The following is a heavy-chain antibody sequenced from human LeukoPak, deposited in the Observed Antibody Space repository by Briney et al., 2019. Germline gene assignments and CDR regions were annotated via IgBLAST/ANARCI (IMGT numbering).Heavy chain of an antibody. J-gene: IGHJ4*02. V-gene: IGHV4-34*01. D-gene: IGHD3-16*01. Sequence: SETLSLTCAVYGGSFSGYSWSWIRQPPGKGLEWIGEINHSGSTNYNPSLKSRVTISVDTSKNQFSLKLSSVTAADTAVYYCATSGGTLGPTNYFAYWGQGTLVTVSS. CDR1: GGSFSGYS. CDR2: INHSGST. CDR3: ATSGGTLGPTNYFAY.